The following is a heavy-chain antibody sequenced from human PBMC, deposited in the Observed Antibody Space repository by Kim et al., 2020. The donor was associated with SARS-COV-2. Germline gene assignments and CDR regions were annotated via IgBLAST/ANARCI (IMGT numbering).Heavy chain of an antibody. Sequence: ASVKVSCKASGYTFTAYYMHWVRQAPGQGLEWMGIINPNGGSTAYAQEFQGRVTMTKDTSTSTFYMELSRLRSDDTAVYYCARVGAHCGSTICYADAYDVWGQGTMVTVSS. CDR2: INPNGGST. V-gene: IGHV1-46*01. CDR3: ARVGAHCGSTICYADAYDV. J-gene: IGHJ3*01. D-gene: IGHD2-2*01. CDR1: GYTFTAYY.